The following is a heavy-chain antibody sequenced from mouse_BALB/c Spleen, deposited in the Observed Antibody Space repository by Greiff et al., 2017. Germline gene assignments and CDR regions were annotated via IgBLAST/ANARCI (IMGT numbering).Heavy chain of an antibody. CDR2: INPGSGGT. CDR1: GYAFTNYL. J-gene: IGHJ4*01. D-gene: IGHD1-1*01. CDR3: ARGYGSSYYYAMDY. V-gene: IGHV1-54*01. Sequence: QVHVKQSGAELVRPGTSVKVSCKASGYAFTNYLIEWVKQRPGQGLEWIGVINPGSGGTNYNEKFKGKATLTADKSSSTAYMQLSSLTSDDSAVYFCARGYGSSYYYAMDYWGQGTSVTVSS.